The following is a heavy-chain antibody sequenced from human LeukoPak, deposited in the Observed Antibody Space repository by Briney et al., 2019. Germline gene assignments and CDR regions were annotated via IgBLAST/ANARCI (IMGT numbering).Heavy chain of an antibody. Sequence: SETLSLTCAVYDGAFSGYYWSWIRQPPGKGLEWIGEINHSGSTNYNPSLKSRVTISVDTSKNQFSLKLSSVTAADTAVYYCARYVYSSKNDAFDIWGQGTMVTVSS. CDR3: ARYVYSSKNDAFDI. V-gene: IGHV4-34*01. CDR1: DGAFSGYY. CDR2: INHSGST. D-gene: IGHD6-13*01. J-gene: IGHJ3*02.